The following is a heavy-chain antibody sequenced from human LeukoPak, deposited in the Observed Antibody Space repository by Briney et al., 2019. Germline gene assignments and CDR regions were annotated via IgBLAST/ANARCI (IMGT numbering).Heavy chain of an antibody. CDR1: GYTFTSYG. CDR2: IIPIFGTA. CDR3: ASAGASSSYYYYYYMDV. J-gene: IGHJ6*03. V-gene: IGHV1-69*05. D-gene: IGHD6-6*01. Sequence: SVKVSCKASGYTFTSYGISWVRQAPGQGLEWMGGIIPIFGTANYAQKFQGRVTITTDESTSTAYMELSSLRSEDTAVYYCASAGASSSYYYYYYMDVWGKGTTVTVSS.